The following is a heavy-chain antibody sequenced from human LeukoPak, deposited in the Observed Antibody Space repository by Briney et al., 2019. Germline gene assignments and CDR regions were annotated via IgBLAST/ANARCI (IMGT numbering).Heavy chain of an antibody. CDR3: ARAYRSSYYYGSPIDY. V-gene: IGHV3-48*03. J-gene: IGHJ4*02. Sequence: GGSLRLSCAASGFTFSSYEMNWVRQAPGKGLEWVSYISSSGSTIYHADSVKGRFTISRDNAKNSLYLQMNSLRAEDTAVYYCARAYRSSYYYGSPIDYWGQGTLVTVSS. CDR2: ISSSGSTI. CDR1: GFTFSSYE. D-gene: IGHD3-10*01.